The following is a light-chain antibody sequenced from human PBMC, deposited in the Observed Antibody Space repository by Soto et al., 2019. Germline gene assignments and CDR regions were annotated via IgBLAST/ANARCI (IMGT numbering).Light chain of an antibody. CDR2: GNS. CDR1: SSNIGAGYD. Sequence: QAVVTQPPSVSGAPGQRVTISCTGSSSNIGAGYDVHWYQQLPGTAPKLLIYGNSNRPSGVPDRFSGSKSGTSASLAITGLQAEDEADYYCQSYDSSLSALVFGGGTTLTVL. J-gene: IGLJ2*01. CDR3: QSYDSSLSALV. V-gene: IGLV1-40*01.